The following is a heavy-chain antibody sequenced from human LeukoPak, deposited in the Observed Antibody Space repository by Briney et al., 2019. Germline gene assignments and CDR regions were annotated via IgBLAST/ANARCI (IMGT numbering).Heavy chain of an antibody. CDR1: GYTLTGYY. Sequence: GASVKVSCKASGYTLTGYYIHWVRQAPGQGLEWMGWINPNSGGTNYAQKFQGRVTMTRDTSTSTVYMELSSLRSEDTAVYYCARESLLWFGELSRGYAFDIWGQGTMVTVSS. V-gene: IGHV1-2*02. D-gene: IGHD3-10*01. J-gene: IGHJ3*02. CDR3: ARESLLWFGELSRGYAFDI. CDR2: INPNSGGT.